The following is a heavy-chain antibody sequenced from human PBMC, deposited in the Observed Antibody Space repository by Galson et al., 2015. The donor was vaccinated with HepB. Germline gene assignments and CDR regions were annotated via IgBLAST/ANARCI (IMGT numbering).Heavy chain of an antibody. CDR2: INHSGST. V-gene: IGHV4-34*01. CDR3: ARGTRYRAGYSSSWYRGNWFDP. Sequence: LTCAVYGGSFSGYYWSWIRQPPGKGLEWIGEINHSGSTNYNPSLKSRVTISVDTSKNQFSLKLSSVTAADTAVYYCARGTRYRAGYSSSWYRGNWFDPWGQGTLVTVSS. D-gene: IGHD6-13*01. CDR1: GGSFSGYY. J-gene: IGHJ5*02.